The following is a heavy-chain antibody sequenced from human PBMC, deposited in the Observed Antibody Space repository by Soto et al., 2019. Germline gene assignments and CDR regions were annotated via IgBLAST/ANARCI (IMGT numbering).Heavy chain of an antibody. CDR1: GGSINNYY. CDR2: IYHTGST. D-gene: IGHD6-19*01. CDR3: ARGTFSSGWYVY. J-gene: IGHJ4*02. V-gene: IGHV4-59*01. Sequence: QVQLQESGPGLVKPSETLSLTCTVSGGSINNYYWSWIRQSPGKGLEWIGYIYHTGSTNYNPSLKSRVTISIDTSKNKFSLKLTSVTAADTAVYYCARGTFSSGWYVYWGQGTLVAVSS.